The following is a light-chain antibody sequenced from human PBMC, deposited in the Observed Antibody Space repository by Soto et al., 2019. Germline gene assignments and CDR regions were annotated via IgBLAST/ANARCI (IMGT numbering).Light chain of an antibody. CDR1: RSNIGANYD. CDR3: QSYDTSLSGSSVI. V-gene: IGLV1-40*01. CDR2: GNS. Sequence: QSVLTQPPSVSGAPGQRVTISCTGSRSNIGANYDVHWYQQLPGTAPKLLIYGNSNRPSGVPDRFSGSKSGTSASLAITGLQAEDEADYYCQSYDTSLSGSSVIFGGGTKLTVL. J-gene: IGLJ2*01.